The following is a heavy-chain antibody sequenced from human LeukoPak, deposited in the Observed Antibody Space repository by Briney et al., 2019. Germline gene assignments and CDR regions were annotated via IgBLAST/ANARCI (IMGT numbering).Heavy chain of an antibody. Sequence: GASVRVSCEASGYTFTGYYMHWVRQAPGQGLEWMGWINTNSGGTNYAEKVKGRVTITRDTSKSTAYMEMNRLRSDDTAVYYCARDSSGYYRISYYYYIHVWGKGTTVTVSS. CDR3: ARDSSGYYRISYYYYIHV. CDR1: GYTFTGYY. D-gene: IGHD3-22*01. V-gene: IGHV1-2*02. J-gene: IGHJ6*03. CDR2: INTNSGGT.